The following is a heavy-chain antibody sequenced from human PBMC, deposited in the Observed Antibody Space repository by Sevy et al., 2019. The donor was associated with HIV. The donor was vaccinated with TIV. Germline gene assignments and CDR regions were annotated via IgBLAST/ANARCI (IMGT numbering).Heavy chain of an antibody. CDR2: ISGSGGST. CDR3: AKALTYYYDSSGYYGDAFDI. Sequence: GGSLRLSCAASGFTFSSYAMSWVRQAPGKGLEWVSAISGSGGSTYYADSVKGRFTISRDNSKNTLYLQMNSLRAEDTAVYYCAKALTYYYDSSGYYGDAFDIWGQGTMVTVSS. CDR1: GFTFSSYA. V-gene: IGHV3-23*01. J-gene: IGHJ3*02. D-gene: IGHD3-22*01.